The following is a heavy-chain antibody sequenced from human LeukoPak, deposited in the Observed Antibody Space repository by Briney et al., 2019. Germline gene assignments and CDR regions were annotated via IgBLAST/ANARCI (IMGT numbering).Heavy chain of an antibody. J-gene: IGHJ6*03. D-gene: IGHD3-16*01. CDR3: AKARPSYVDV. V-gene: IGHV3-30*02. CDR2: IRYDGSNK. CDR1: GFTFSSYG. Sequence: GGSLRLSCAASGFTFSSYGMHWVRQAPGKGLEWVAFIRYDGSNKYDADSVKGRFTISRDNSKNTLYLQMNSLRVEDTAVYYCAKARPSYVDVWGKGTTVTISS.